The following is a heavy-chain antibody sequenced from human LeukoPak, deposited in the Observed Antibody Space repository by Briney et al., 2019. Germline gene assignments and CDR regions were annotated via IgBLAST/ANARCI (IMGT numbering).Heavy chain of an antibody. V-gene: IGHV4-59*01. CDR3: AKSVRYDTLTGYYIDY. D-gene: IGHD3-9*01. J-gene: IGHJ4*02. Sequence: PSETLSLTCAVSGGSISSYYWSWIRQPPGKGLEWIGYIHYSGSSNYNPSLKSRVTISIDTSKNQFSLKLSSVTAADTAVYYCAKSVRYDTLTGYYIDYWGQGALLTVCS. CDR2: IHYSGSS. CDR1: GGSISSYY.